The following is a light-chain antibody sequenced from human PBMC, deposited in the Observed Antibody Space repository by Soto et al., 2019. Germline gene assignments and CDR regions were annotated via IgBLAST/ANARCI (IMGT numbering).Light chain of an antibody. CDR2: GAT. CDR1: QSLRSN. V-gene: IGKV3D-15*01. J-gene: IGKJ4*01. Sequence: IVMTQSPPTLSVSPGEEATLACRASQSLRSNLAWYQQKPGQGPRLLVHGATSRATGIPDRFIGSGSGTDFNLTITRLEPEDFAVYFCHQYAYSPLTFGGGTKVDIK. CDR3: HQYAYSPLT.